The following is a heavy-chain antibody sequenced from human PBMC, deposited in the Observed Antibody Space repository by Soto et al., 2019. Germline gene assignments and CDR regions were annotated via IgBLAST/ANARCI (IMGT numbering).Heavy chain of an antibody. CDR1: GFMFNRYA. V-gene: IGHV3-30-3*01. J-gene: IGHJ1*01. D-gene: IGHD3-16*01. Sequence: QVQLVESGGRVVQPGRSLRLSCAASGFMFNRYAIHWVRQTPGKGLEWVAVISKDGSVQYYADSVRGRFIISRDKSKDTVYVEMNSLRAEDTAVFYCARARRGAAPASLGFWGQGPLVTVSS. CDR2: ISKDGSVQ. CDR3: ARARRGAAPASLGF.